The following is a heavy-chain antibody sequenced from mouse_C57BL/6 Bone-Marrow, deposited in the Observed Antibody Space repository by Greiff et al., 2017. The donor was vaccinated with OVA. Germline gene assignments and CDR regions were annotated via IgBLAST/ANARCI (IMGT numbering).Heavy chain of an antibody. CDR1: GYTFTSYW. CDR2: IDPSDSET. J-gene: IGHJ3*01. CDR3: ARGIYYYGSKFAY. V-gene: IGHV1-52*01. Sequence: VQLQQPGAELVRPGSSVKLSCKASGYTFTSYWMHWVKQRPIQGLEWIGNIDPSDSETHYNQKFKDKATLTVDKSSSTAYMQLSSLTSEDSAVYYCARGIYYYGSKFAYWGQGTLVTVSA. D-gene: IGHD1-1*01.